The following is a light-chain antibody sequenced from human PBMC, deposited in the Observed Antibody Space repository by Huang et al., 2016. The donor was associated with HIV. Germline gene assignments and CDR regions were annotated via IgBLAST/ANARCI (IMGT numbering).Light chain of an antibody. CDR2: GAS. J-gene: IGKJ4*01. Sequence: EIVMTQSPATLSVSPGERATLSCRASQSVSSNLAWYQQKPGQAPRRLIYGASTRATGIPARFSGSGSGTEFTLTISSLQSEDFAVYYCHQYNNWPPLTFGGGTKVEIK. V-gene: IGKV3-15*01. CDR3: HQYNNWPPLT. CDR1: QSVSSN.